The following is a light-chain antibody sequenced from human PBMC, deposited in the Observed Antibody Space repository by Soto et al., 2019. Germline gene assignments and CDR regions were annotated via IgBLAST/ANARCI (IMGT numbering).Light chain of an antibody. J-gene: IGKJ1*01. CDR3: QPYNSYSRT. CDR1: QSISSW. V-gene: IGKV1-5*01. Sequence: DIQMTQSPSTLSASVGDRVTITCRASQSISSWLAWYQQKPGKAPKLLIYDASSLESGVPSSLSGSGSGTEFTLTISSLQPDYFATYYCQPYNSYSRTSGQGTKVEIK. CDR2: DAS.